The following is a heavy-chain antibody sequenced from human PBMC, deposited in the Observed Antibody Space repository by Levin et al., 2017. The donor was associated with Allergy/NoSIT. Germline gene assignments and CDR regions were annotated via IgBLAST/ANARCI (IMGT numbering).Heavy chain of an antibody. CDR3: ARDGAPLYGDYGYEYYYYGMDF. Sequence: GGSLRLSCAASGFTFSSYAMHWVRQAPGKGLEWVAVISYDGSNKYYADSVKGRFTISRDNSKNTLYLQMNSLRAEDTAVYYCARDGAPLYGDYGYEYYYYGMDFWGQGTTVTVSS. CDR2: ISYDGSNK. CDR1: GFTFSSYA. V-gene: IGHV3-30*04. J-gene: IGHJ6*02. D-gene: IGHD4-17*01.